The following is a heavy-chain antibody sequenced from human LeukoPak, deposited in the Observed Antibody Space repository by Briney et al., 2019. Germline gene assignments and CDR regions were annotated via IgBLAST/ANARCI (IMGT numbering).Heavy chain of an antibody. V-gene: IGHV3-43D*03. J-gene: IGHJ4*02. Sequence: GGSLRISCEASEFIFDDYAMHWVRQAPGKGLEWVSVISWDGGTTNYADSVKGRFTITRVNSKNSLFLQMSSLRAEDTALYYCAKEGSDSGGQTLDHWGRGTLVTVSS. D-gene: IGHD4-23*01. CDR3: AKEGSDSGGQTLDH. CDR1: EFIFDDYA. CDR2: ISWDGGTT.